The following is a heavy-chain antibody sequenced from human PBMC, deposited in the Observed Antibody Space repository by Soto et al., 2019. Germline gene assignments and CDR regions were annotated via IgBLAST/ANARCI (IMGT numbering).Heavy chain of an antibody. CDR1: GGTFSSYA. V-gene: IGHV1-69*13. J-gene: IGHJ4*02. Sequence: ASVKVSCKASGGTFSSYAISCVRQAPGQGLEWMGGIIPIFGTANCAQKFQGRVTITADESTSTAYMELSSLRSEDTAVYYCARVISSGSSFDYWGQGTLVTVSS. D-gene: IGHD1-26*01. CDR2: IIPIFGTA. CDR3: ARVISSGSSFDY.